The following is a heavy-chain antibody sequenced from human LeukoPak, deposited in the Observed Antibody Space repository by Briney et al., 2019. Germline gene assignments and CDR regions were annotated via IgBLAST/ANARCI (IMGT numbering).Heavy chain of an antibody. V-gene: IGHV4-39*07. Sequence: SETLSLTCTVSGGSISSSSYYWGWIRQPPGKGLEWIGSIYYSGSTYYNPSLKSRVTISVDTSKNQFSLKLSSVTAADTAVYYCARLYYGGKEGGDDYWGQGTLVTVSS. CDR3: ARLYYGGKEGGDDY. D-gene: IGHD4-23*01. CDR1: GGSISSSSYY. CDR2: IYYSGST. J-gene: IGHJ4*02.